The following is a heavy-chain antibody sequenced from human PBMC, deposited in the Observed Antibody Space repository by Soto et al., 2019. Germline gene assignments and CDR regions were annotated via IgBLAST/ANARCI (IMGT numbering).Heavy chain of an antibody. CDR3: TRDAKYLDILTGYFVNDH. CDR1: GYTFPNFG. V-gene: IGHV1-18*04. J-gene: IGHJ4*02. D-gene: IGHD3-9*01. Sequence: QVQLVQSGAEVKKPGASVKVSCKASGYTFPNFGISWVRQAPGQGLEWLGWISTDNGDTKYAQKIQARVTLTTDTATTTVYMELTSLRPDDTAVYYCTRDAKYLDILTGYFVNDHWGQGTLVTVSS. CDR2: ISTDNGDT.